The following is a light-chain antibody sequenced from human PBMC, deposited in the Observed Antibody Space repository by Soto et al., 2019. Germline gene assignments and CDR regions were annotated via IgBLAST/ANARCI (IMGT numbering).Light chain of an antibody. CDR2: DVT. V-gene: IGLV2-11*01. Sequence: QSALTQPPSASGSPGQSVTISCTGSNTDVGGYNYVSWYQQYPGKAPKLMIYDVTKRPSGVPDRFSGSKSGSTASLTITGLEAEDEADYYCCSYAGSYSYIFGIGTKLTVL. CDR1: NTDVGGYNY. J-gene: IGLJ1*01. CDR3: CSYAGSYSYI.